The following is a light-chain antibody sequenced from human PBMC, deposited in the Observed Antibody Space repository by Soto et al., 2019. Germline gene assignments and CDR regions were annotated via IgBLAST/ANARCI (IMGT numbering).Light chain of an antibody. J-gene: IGKJ1*01. Sequence: EVVLTQSPGTLSLSPGERATLSCRASQTVSLSYLAWYQQKPGQAPRLLIYGASSRATGIPDRFSGGGSGTDFTLTITSLQSEDFALYYCQQYHNLWTFGQGTKVDIK. V-gene: IGKV3-20*01. CDR1: QTVSLSY. CDR3: QQYHNLWT. CDR2: GAS.